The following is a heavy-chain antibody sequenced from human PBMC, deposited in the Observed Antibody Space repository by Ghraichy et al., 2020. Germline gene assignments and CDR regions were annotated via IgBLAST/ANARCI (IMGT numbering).Heavy chain of an antibody. D-gene: IGHD2-2*01. J-gene: IGHJ4*02. CDR3: AREDFGCSSTSCYFDY. Sequence: GGSLRLSCAASGFTFSSYWMSWVRQAPGKGLEWVANIKQDGSEKYYVDSVKGRFTISRDNAKNSLYLQMNSLRAEDTAVYYCAREDFGCSSTSCYFDYWGQGTLVTVSS. V-gene: IGHV3-7*01. CDR1: GFTFSSYW. CDR2: IKQDGSEK.